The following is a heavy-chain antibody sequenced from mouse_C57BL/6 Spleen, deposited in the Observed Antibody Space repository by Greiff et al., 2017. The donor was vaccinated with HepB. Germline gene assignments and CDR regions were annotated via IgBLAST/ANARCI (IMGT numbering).Heavy chain of an antibody. V-gene: IGHV3-6*01. CDR2: ISYDGSN. Sequence: EVQLQQSGPGLVKPSQSLSLTCSVTGYSITSGYYWNWIRQFPGNKLEWMGYISYDGSNNYNPSLKNRISITRDTSKNQFFLKLNSVTTEDTATYYCARAYYSNYHYFDYWGQGTTLTVSS. CDR3: ARAYYSNYHYFDY. CDR1: GYSITSGYY. J-gene: IGHJ2*01. D-gene: IGHD2-5*01.